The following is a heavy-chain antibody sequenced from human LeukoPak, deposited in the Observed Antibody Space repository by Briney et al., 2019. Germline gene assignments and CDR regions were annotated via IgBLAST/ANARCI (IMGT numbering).Heavy chain of an antibody. J-gene: IGHJ3*02. CDR2: INPNSGGT. Sequence: ASVTVSCKASGYTFTGYYMHWMRQAPGQGLEWMGWINPNSGGTNYAQKFQGRVTMTRDTSISTAYMELSRLRSDDTAVYFCARAPYNYGSGRYAPGAFDIWGQGTMVTVSS. CDR3: ARAPYNYGSGRYAPGAFDI. D-gene: IGHD3-10*01. CDR1: GYTFTGYY. V-gene: IGHV1-2*02.